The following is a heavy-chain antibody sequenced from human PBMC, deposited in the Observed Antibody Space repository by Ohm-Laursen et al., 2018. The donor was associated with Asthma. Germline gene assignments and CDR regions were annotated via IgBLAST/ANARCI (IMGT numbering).Heavy chain of an antibody. Sequence: ASVKVSCKASGYTFTSYDINWVRQATGQGLEWMGWMNPNSGNTGYAQKFQGRVTMTRNTSISTAYMELSSLRSEDTAVYYCARRGRITMVQGAYGMDVWGQGTTVTVSS. CDR3: ARRGRITMVQGAYGMDV. J-gene: IGHJ6*02. V-gene: IGHV1-8*01. CDR1: GYTFTSYD. CDR2: MNPNSGNT. D-gene: IGHD3-10*01.